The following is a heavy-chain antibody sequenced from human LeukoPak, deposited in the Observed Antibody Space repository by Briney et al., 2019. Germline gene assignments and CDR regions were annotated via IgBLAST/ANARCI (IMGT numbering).Heavy chain of an antibody. CDR1: GFNFSNYW. CDR2: IKQDGSER. D-gene: IGHD3-3*01. V-gene: IGHV3-7*01. J-gene: IGHJ4*02. Sequence: GGSLRLSCAASGFNFSNYWMSWVRQAPGKGLEGVANIKQDGSERYYVDSGKGRFTISRDNAKNSLYLQMNSLRAEDTAVYYCAGDGGHDFLGGYYFSRGRDFDYWGQGTLVTVSS. CDR3: AGDGGHDFLGGYYFSRGRDFDY.